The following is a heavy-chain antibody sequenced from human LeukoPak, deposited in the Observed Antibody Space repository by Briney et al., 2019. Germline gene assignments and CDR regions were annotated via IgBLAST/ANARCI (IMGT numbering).Heavy chain of an antibody. CDR3: ARARRGSTSSPFRSSIAARNYFDY. Sequence: PSETLSLTCAVYGGSFSGYYWSWIRQPPGKGLEWIGEINHSGSTNYNPSLKSRVTISVDTPKNQFSLKLSSVPAADTAVYYCARARRGSTSSPFRSSIAARNYFDYWGQGTLVTVSS. D-gene: IGHD6-6*01. CDR1: GGSFSGYY. V-gene: IGHV4-34*01. J-gene: IGHJ4*02. CDR2: INHSGST.